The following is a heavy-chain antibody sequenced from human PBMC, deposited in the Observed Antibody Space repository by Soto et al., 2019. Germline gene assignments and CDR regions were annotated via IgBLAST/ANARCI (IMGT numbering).Heavy chain of an antibody. V-gene: IGHV3-23*01. D-gene: IGHD5-12*01. J-gene: IGHJ4*02. CDR1: GLTFSSHA. Sequence: VHLLESGGGLLQPGGSLRLSCAASGLTFSSHAMTWVRQAPGKGLQWVSTISDSGDSTYYADSVKGRFTISRDNSKNTLYLQMNSLRAEDTAVYYCAKVGWIGGQGTLVTVSS. CDR3: AKVGWI. CDR2: ISDSGDST.